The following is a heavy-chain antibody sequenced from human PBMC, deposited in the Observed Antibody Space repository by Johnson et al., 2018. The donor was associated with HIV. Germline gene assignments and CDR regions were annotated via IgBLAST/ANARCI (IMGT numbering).Heavy chain of an antibody. CDR1: GFTFSNVW. J-gene: IGHJ3*02. CDR3: ARDGQDRDDAFDI. CDR2: IKRKIEGETT. D-gene: IGHD3-22*01. V-gene: IGHV3-15*01. Sequence: VQLVESGGGLVKPGGSLRLSCAASGFTFSNVWMTWVRQAPGKGLEWVGRIKRKIEGETTDYAAPVKGRFTISRDDSKNTLYLQMNSLRAEDTAVYYCARDGQDRDDAFDIWGQGTMVTVSS.